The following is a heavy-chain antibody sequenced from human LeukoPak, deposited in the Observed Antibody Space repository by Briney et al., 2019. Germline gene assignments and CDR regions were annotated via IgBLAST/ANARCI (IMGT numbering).Heavy chain of an antibody. D-gene: IGHD2-15*01. Sequence: PGGSLRLSCAASGFTFSDYAMHWVHQAPGKGLEWVAFISYDGNNYYYADSVKGRFTSSRDNSKNTLYLQMNSLRGEDTAIYYCARVEGYCIDYWGQGTLVTVSS. CDR3: ARVEGYCIDY. CDR1: GFTFSDYA. V-gene: IGHV3-30-3*01. CDR2: ISYDGNNY. J-gene: IGHJ4*02.